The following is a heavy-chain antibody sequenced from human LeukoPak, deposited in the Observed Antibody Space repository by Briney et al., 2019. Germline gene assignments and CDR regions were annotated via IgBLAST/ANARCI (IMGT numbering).Heavy chain of an antibody. J-gene: IGHJ4*02. CDR2: ISSSSSYI. CDR3: ARDSKGSGYDY. V-gene: IGHV3-21*01. CDR1: GFTFSSYS. Sequence: GGSLRLSCAASGFTFSSYSMNWVRQAPGKGLEWVSSISSSSSYIYYADSVKGRFTISRDNAKNSLYLQMNSLRAEDTAVYYCARDSKGSGYDYWGRGTLVTVSS. D-gene: IGHD5-12*01.